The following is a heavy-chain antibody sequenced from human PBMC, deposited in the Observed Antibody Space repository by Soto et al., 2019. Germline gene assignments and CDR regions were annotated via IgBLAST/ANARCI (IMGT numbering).Heavy chain of an antibody. CDR2: ISSNGVGT. V-gene: IGHV3-64*01. CDR1: GFTFSNYA. D-gene: IGHD6-19*01. J-gene: IGHJ6*03. Sequence: EVQLVESGGGLVQPGGSLRLSCAASGFTFSNYAMDWVRQAPGKVLEYVSGISSNGVGTYYANSVMDRFTISRDNSKNTLYLQMGSLRAEDMAVYYCARREQSDYYYMDVWGKGTSVTVSS. CDR3: ARREQSDYYYMDV.